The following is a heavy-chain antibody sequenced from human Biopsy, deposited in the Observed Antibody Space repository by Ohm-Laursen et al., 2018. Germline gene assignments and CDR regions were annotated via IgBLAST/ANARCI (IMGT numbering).Heavy chain of an antibody. D-gene: IGHD3-9*01. V-gene: IGHV1-69*06. CDR3: ATKLTGYFHH. Sequence: GASVKVSCKVSGYTFTDYYVHWVRQAPGHGLEWMGGNIPILGTGNYAQKFQGRVTVAADTSTSTATMELRSLRSDDTAVYYCATKLTGYFHHWGQGTLVIVSS. CDR1: GYTFTDYY. CDR2: NIPILGTG. J-gene: IGHJ1*01.